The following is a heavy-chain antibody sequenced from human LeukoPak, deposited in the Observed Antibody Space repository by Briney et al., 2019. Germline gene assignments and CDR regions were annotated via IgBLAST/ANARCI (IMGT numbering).Heavy chain of an antibody. Sequence: GASVKVSCKASGYTFTSYAMHWVRQAPGQRLEWMGWINAGNGNTKYSQKFQGRVTITRDTSASTAYMELSSLRSEDTAVYYCARELRDSSSWYLDLNYYYYYGMDVWGQGTTVTVSS. J-gene: IGHJ6*02. CDR2: INAGNGNT. CDR1: GYTFTSYA. D-gene: IGHD6-13*01. V-gene: IGHV1-3*01. CDR3: ARELRDSSSWYLDLNYYYYYGMDV.